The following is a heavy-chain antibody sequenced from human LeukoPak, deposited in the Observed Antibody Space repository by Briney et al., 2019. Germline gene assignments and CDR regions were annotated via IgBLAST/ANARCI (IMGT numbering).Heavy chain of an antibody. CDR3: ASLYGSGSPFDY. CDR1: GYTLTELS. J-gene: IGHJ4*02. V-gene: IGHV1-24*01. Sequence: ASVKVSCKVSGYTLTELSMHWVRQAPGKGLEWLGGFDPEDGETIYAQKFQGRVTMTEDTSTDTAYMELRSLRSDDTAVYYCASLYGSGSPFDYWGQGTLVTVSS. CDR2: FDPEDGET. D-gene: IGHD3-10*01.